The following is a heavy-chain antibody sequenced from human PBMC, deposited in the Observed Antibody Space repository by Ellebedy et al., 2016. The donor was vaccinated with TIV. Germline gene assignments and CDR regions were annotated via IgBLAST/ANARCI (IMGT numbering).Heavy chain of an antibody. CDR3: AKDDSSGYYFEGETVDY. CDR1: GFTFSSYG. CDR2: IRYDGSNK. Sequence: GESLKISCAASGFTFSSYGMHWVRQAPGKGLEWVAFIRYDGSNKYYADSVKGRFTISRDNSKNTLYLQMNSLRAEDTAVYYCAKDDSSGYYFEGETVDYWGQGTLVTVSS. J-gene: IGHJ4*02. V-gene: IGHV3-30*02. D-gene: IGHD3-22*01.